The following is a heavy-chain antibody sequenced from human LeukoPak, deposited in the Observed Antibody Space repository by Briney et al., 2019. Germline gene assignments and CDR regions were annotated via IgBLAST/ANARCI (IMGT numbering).Heavy chain of an antibody. V-gene: IGHV3-23*01. CDR3: AKDLDSSGYWSRVYYYYYYGMDV. CDR2: ISGSGGST. D-gene: IGHD3-22*01. Sequence: GGSLRLSCAASGFIFSSYAMSWVRQAPGKGLEWVSAISGSGGSTYYADSVKGRFTISRDNSKNTLYLQMNSLRAEDTAVYYCAKDLDSSGYWSRVYYYYYYGMDVWGQGTTVTVSS. J-gene: IGHJ6*02. CDR1: GFIFSSYA.